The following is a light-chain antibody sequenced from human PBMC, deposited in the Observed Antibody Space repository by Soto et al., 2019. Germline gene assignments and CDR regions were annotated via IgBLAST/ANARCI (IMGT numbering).Light chain of an antibody. CDR1: QSVSSSY. V-gene: IGKV3-20*01. CDR3: QQDDSSIFT. J-gene: IGKJ3*01. CDR2: GAS. Sequence: EIVLTQSPGTLSLSPGERATLSCRASQSVSSSYLAWYQQKPGQAPRLLIHGASSRATGIPDRFSGSGSGTDFTPIIDRLEPDDFAVYYCQQDDSSIFTFGPRHKVDIK.